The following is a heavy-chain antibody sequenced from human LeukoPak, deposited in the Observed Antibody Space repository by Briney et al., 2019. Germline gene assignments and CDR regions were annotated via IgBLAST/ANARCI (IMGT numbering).Heavy chain of an antibody. CDR2: INSDGTKT. CDR3: AGVSSYCGSISCKEPLGY. CDR1: GFTFSSRW. V-gene: IGHV3-74*01. J-gene: IGHJ4*02. Sequence: GGSLRLSCAASGFTFSSRWMYWVRQGPGRGLVWVSRINSDGTKTDYADSVKGRFTISRDNAKNTLILQMSSLRAEDTAVYFCAGVSSYCGSISCKEPLGYWGLGTLVAVSS. D-gene: IGHD2-2*01.